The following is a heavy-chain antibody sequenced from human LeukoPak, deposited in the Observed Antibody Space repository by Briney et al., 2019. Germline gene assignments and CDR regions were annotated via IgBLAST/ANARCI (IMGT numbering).Heavy chain of an antibody. CDR1: GGSISGNS. J-gene: IGHJ4*02. V-gene: IGHV4-59*01. Sequence: SETLSLTCTVSGGSISGNSWSWIRQSPGKGLEWIGYKHYSGSTNYNPSLKSRVTISVDTSKNQLSLNLSSLTAADTAVYYCARVPLAQGQFEYWGQGTLVTVSS. CDR2: KHYSGST. CDR3: ARVPLAQGQFEY.